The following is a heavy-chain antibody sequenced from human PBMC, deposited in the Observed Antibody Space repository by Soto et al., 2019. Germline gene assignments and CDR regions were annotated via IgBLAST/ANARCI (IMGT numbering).Heavy chain of an antibody. D-gene: IGHD1-26*01. V-gene: IGHV1-69*13. CDR3: ARGVRATAHYFQY. J-gene: IGHJ4*02. CDR1: GATFSSYA. Sequence: ASVKVSCKASGATFSSYAISWVRQAPGQGLAWMGGIIPIFGTANYAQKFQGRVTITADGSTSTAYMELSSLRSEDTAAYYCARGVRATAHYFQYLGQGTLGT. CDR2: IIPIFGTA.